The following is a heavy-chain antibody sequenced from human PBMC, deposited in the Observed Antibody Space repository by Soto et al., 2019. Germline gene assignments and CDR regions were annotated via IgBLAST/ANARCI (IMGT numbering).Heavy chain of an antibody. J-gene: IGHJ1*01. Sequence: GGSLRLSWAAAGFNFNSDAMRWVRQAPGKGLEWVSGIGGSGKFTHYADSVKGRFTLTRDNSNHTLFLQMDSLRADDTAVYYCAKHLLGDGAEYFEDWGQGTLVTVSS. CDR3: AKHLLGDGAEYFED. CDR2: IGGSGKFT. CDR1: GFNFNSDA. D-gene: IGHD3-16*01. V-gene: IGHV3-23*01.